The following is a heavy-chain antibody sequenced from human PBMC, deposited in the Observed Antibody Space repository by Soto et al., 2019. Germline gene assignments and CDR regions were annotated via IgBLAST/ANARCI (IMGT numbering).Heavy chain of an antibody. D-gene: IGHD2-2*01. J-gene: IGHJ4*01. CDR2: IDQSGST. V-gene: IGHV4-34*01. CDR3: ATRRGYCTNNRCYPIGVDV. CDR1: GGSSSAYS. Sequence: PSETLSLTCGVYGGSSSAYSWSWIRQPPGKGLKWIGEIDQSGSTNYNPSLKSRVTISIDTSKNQFSLKVKSVTAADTAVYYCATRRGYCTNNRCYPIGVDVWGQGTLVTVSS.